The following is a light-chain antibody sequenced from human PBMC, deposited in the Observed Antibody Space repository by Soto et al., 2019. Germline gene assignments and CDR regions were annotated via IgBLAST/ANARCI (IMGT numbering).Light chain of an antibody. CDR3: QHYNNWPPWT. V-gene: IGKV3-15*01. CDR1: PSVSIN. Sequence: EIVMKQSPATLSVSPGERATLSCRASPSVSINLAWYQQKPGQAPRLLIYGASTRATGIPARFSGTGSGTEFTRTISSLQSEDFAVYYCQHYNNWPPWTFGQGNKVEIK. J-gene: IGKJ1*01. CDR2: GAS.